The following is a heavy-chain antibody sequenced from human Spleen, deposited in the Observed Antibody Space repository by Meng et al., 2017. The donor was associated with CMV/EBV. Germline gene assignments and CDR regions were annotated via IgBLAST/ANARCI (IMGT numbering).Heavy chain of an antibody. J-gene: IGHJ4*01. CDR2: IRSTGYTI. D-gene: IGHD2-2*01. CDR3: ATTPGEYCRGSSCYAPGYFDY. Sequence: GGSLRLSCAASGFTFNKYEMNWVRQAPGKGLEWISYIRSTGYTIYYADSVRGRFTISRDNAQNSLYLQMNSLLAEDTAIYYCATTPGEYCRGSSCYAPGYFDYWGHRTLVTVSS. V-gene: IGHV3-48*03. CDR1: GFTFNKYE.